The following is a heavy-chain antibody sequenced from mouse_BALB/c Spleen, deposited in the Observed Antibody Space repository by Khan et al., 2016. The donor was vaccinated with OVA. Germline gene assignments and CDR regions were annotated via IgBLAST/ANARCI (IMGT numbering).Heavy chain of an antibody. V-gene: IGHV1S56*01. CDR1: GYTFTAYD. D-gene: IGHD2-4*01. J-gene: IGHJ4*01. Sequence: QVQLQQSGPELVKPGALVKISCKASGYTFTAYDINWVKQRPGQGLEWLGWIYPGDCRTKYNETFKGKATLTADNSSNKAYMQRSSLTSEKSAVYFCAREGLRGVAMDYWGQGTSVSVSS. CDR2: IYPGDCRT. CDR3: AREGLRGVAMDY.